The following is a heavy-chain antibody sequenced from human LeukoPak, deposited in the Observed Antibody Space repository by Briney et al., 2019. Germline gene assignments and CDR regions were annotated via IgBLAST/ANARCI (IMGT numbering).Heavy chain of an antibody. CDR1: GFTYSSYA. D-gene: IGHD3-10*01. CDR3: AKSLDRKTWFVFRH. Sequence: GGSLRLSCAASGFTYSSYAMSWVRQAPGKGLEWVSGISGSGTSTYYADSVKGRFTTSRDSSKNTVFLHMNSLRAEDTAVYYWAKSLDRKTWFVFRHWGQGNLVTVSS. V-gene: IGHV3-23*01. J-gene: IGHJ1*01. CDR2: ISGSGTST.